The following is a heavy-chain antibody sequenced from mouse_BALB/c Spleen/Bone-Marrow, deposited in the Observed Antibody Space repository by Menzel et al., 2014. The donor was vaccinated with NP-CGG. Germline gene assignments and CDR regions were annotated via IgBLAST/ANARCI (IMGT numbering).Heavy chain of an antibody. J-gene: IGHJ2*01. CDR3: ARLGYYGYHDN. CDR2: INPGSSTI. CDR1: GFDFGRYW. D-gene: IGHD1-2*01. V-gene: IGHV4-2*02. Sequence: EVQLVESGGGLVQPGGSLNLACVASGFDFGRYWMSWARQAPGKGLEWIGEINPGSSTINYSPSLKDKFIMSRDNAKNTLYLQMRKVRSEDTALYYCARLGYYGYHDNWGQGTTLTGSS.